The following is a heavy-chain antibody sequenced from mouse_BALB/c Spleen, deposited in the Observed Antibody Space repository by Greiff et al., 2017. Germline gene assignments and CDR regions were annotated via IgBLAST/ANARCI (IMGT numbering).Heavy chain of an antibody. CDR1: GFTFSDYY. V-gene: IGHV5-4*02. J-gene: IGHJ4*01. Sequence: EVHLVESGGGLVKPGGSLKLSCAASGFTFSDYYMYWVRQTPEKRLEWVATISDGGSYTYYPDSVKGRFTISRDNAKNNLYLQMSSLKSEDTAMYYCARGTNYRYDGGYAMDYWGQGTSVTVSS. CDR2: ISDGGSYT. CDR3: ARGTNYRYDGGYAMDY. D-gene: IGHD2-14*01.